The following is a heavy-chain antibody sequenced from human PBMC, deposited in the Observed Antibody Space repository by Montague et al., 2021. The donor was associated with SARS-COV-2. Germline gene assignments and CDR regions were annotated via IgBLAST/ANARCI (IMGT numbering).Heavy chain of an antibody. J-gene: IGHJ4*02. D-gene: IGHD3-22*01. V-gene: IGHV4-59*01. CDR2: IYYSGST. CDR3: ARGGYYDYAFDN. Sequence: SETLSLTCTVSGGSISSYYWSWIRQPPGKGLEWIVYIYYSGSTNYNPSHKSRVTISLDTSQNQFSLLLGSVTAADTAVYYCARGGYYDYAFDNWGQGTMVTVSS. CDR1: GGSISSYY.